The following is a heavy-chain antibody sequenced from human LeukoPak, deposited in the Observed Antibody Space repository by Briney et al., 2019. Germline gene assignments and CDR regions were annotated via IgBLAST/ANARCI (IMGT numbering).Heavy chain of an antibody. CDR3: TRASRGYSYGYGDY. CDR2: ISSSSSYI. Sequence: GGSLRLSCAASGFTFSSYSMNWVRQAPGKGLEWVSSISSSSSYIYYADSVKGRFTISRDNAKNSLYLQMNSLRAEDTAVYYCTRASRGYSYGYGDYWGQGTLVTVSS. V-gene: IGHV3-21*03. J-gene: IGHJ4*02. D-gene: IGHD5-18*01. CDR1: GFTFSSYS.